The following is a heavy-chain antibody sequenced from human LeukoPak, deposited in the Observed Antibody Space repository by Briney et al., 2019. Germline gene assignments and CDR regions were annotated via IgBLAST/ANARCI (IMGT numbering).Heavy chain of an antibody. CDR1: GFTFGDYY. J-gene: IGHJ4*02. D-gene: IGHD2-8*01. Sequence: PRGSLRLSCAASGFTFGDYYMNWIRQAPGKGLELVSYISSSGSTIHYVDSVKGRFTISRDNAQNSLYLQMNSLRAEDTAVYFCARDRPGGLVRLTDYWGQGTLVTVSS. CDR2: ISSSGSTI. CDR3: ARDRPGGLVRLTDY. V-gene: IGHV3-11*01.